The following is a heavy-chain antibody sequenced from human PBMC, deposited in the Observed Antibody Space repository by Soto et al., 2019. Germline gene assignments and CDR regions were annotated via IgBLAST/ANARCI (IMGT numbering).Heavy chain of an antibody. D-gene: IGHD6-19*01. CDR2: INAGNGNT. CDR1: GYTFTSYA. V-gene: IGHV1-3*01. CDR3: ARGIAVADSYGMDV. Sequence: AASVKVSCKASGYTFTSYAMHWVRQAPGQRLEWMGWINAGNGNTKYSQKFQGRVTITRDTSASTAYMELSSLRSEDTAVYYCARGIAVADSYGMDVWGQGTTVTVSS. J-gene: IGHJ6*02.